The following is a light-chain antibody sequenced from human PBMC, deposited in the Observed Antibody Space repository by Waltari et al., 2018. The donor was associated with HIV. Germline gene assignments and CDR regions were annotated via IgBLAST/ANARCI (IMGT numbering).Light chain of an antibody. CDR2: AAS. J-gene: IGKJ5*01. CDR1: HDISNY. CDR3: QQYKGYPLT. Sequence: DIQMNQSPSSLSASVGDRVTITCRASHDISNYLAWFQQRPGEAPKSLIYAASTLQSGVPSKFRGSGSETYFTLTINSLQSEDSATYYCQQYKGYPLTFGQGTRLEIK. V-gene: IGKV1-16*02.